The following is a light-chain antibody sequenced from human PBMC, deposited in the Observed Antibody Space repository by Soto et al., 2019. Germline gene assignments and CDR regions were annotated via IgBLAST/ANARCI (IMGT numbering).Light chain of an antibody. Sequence: QSALTQPRSVSGSPGQSVANSCTGISNYIGPYNYVSWYQQHPGKAPKLIIYDVDKRPSGVPYRFSGSKSGDTASLTISGLQPDDEADYYCCSYADTYVELGGGTKVTVL. J-gene: IGLJ2*01. CDR2: DVD. CDR3: CSYADTYVE. V-gene: IGLV2-11*01. CDR1: SNYIGPYNY.